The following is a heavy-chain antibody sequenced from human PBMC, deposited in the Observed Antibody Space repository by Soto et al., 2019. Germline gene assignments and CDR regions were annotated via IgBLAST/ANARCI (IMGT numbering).Heavy chain of an antibody. CDR3: ARSGSENDF. D-gene: IGHD5-12*01. Sequence: ESGGGLVQPGGSRRLSCAASGFTFSGYWMSWVRQAPGMGLEWVANIKEDGSEKNYVDSVKGRFTTSRDNAMNSLFLQMNSLRAEDTAVYFCARSGSENDFWGQGTLVTVSS. V-gene: IGHV3-7*03. J-gene: IGHJ4*02. CDR1: GFTFSGYW. CDR2: IKEDGSEK.